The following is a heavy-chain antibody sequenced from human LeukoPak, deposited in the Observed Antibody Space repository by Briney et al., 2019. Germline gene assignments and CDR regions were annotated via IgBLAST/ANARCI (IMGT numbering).Heavy chain of an antibody. V-gene: IGHV4-34*01. D-gene: IGHD6-13*01. Sequence: SETLSLTCTVYGGYFRGYYWNWIRQPPGKGLEWIGEINHSGSTNYIPSLKSRVTISVDTSKNQFSLKLSSVTAADTAVYYCARAIFSNLGGIAAAYYFDYWGQGTLVTVSS. J-gene: IGHJ4*02. CDR3: ARAIFSNLGGIAAAYYFDY. CDR2: INHSGST. CDR1: GGYFRGYY.